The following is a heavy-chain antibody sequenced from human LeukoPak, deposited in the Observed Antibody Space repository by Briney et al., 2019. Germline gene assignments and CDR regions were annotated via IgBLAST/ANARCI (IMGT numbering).Heavy chain of an antibody. J-gene: IGHJ3*02. V-gene: IGHV1-69*13. Sequence: SVKVSCKTSGGTFSSYTITWVRQAPGQGLEWMGGIIPIFGTTNYAQKLQGRVTITADESTSTAYLELSSLRSEDTAVYYCARGWQLGGDLGDAFDIWGQGTMVTVSS. CDR2: IIPIFGTT. CDR1: GGTFSSYT. D-gene: IGHD2-21*01. CDR3: ARGWQLGGDLGDAFDI.